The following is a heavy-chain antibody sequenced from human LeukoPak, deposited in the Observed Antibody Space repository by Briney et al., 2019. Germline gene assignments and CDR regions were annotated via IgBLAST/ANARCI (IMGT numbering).Heavy chain of an antibody. Sequence: GGSLRLSCAASGFTFDDYGMSWVRQAPGKGLEWVSGINWNGGSTGYADSVKGRFTISRDNAKNSLYLQVNSLRDEDTAVYYCVRDQTVFTILDYWGQGTLVTVSS. CDR3: VRDQTVFTILDY. CDR1: GFTFDDYG. V-gene: IGHV3-20*04. CDR2: INWNGGST. J-gene: IGHJ4*02. D-gene: IGHD4-17*01.